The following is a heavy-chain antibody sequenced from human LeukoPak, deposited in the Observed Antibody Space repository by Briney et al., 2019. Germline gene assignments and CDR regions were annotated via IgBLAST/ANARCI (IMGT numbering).Heavy chain of an antibody. V-gene: IGHV3-30*18. Sequence: PGGSLRLSCAASGFTFSSYGMLGVRQAPDKGLEWVAVISYDGSNKYYADSVKGRFTISRDNSKNTLYLQMNSLRAEDTAVYYCAKAGEVGAIDYWGQGTLVTVSS. CDR3: AKAGEVGAIDY. D-gene: IGHD1-26*01. CDR2: ISYDGSNK. CDR1: GFTFSSYG. J-gene: IGHJ4*02.